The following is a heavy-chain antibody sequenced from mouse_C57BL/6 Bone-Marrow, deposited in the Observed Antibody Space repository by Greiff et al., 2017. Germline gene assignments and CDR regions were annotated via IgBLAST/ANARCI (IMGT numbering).Heavy chain of an antibody. J-gene: IGHJ2*01. V-gene: IGHV14-4*01. Sequence: VHVKQSGAELVRPGASVKLSCTASGFNIKDDYMHWVKQRPEPGLEWIGWIVPENGDTDYASKFQGKATITADTSSNTAYLQLSSLTSEDTAVYYCTHSIGGFDYGGQGTTLTVSS. D-gene: IGHD2-10*02. CDR3: THSIGGFDY. CDR2: IVPENGDT. CDR1: GFNIKDDY.